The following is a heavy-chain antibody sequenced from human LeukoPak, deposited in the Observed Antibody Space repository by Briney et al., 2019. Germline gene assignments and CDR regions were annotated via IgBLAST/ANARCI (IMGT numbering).Heavy chain of an antibody. CDR3: TTEKDYYDSSGSFDY. D-gene: IGHD3-22*01. CDR2: IKSKTDGGTT. V-gene: IGHV3-15*01. J-gene: IGHJ4*02. Sequence: GGSLRLSCAASGFTFSNAWMSWVRQAPGKGLEWVGRIKSKTDGGTTDYAAPVKGRFTISRDDSKNTLYLQMNSLKTEDTAVYYCTTEKDYYDSSGSFDYWGQGTLVTVSS. CDR1: GFTFSNAW.